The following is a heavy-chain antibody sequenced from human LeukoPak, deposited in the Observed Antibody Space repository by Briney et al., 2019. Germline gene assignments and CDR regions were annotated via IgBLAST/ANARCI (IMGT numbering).Heavy chain of an antibody. J-gene: IGHJ4*02. CDR1: GYSISSGYY. D-gene: IGHD1-1*01. V-gene: IGHV4-38-2*02. Sequence: SETLSLTCTVSGYSISSGYYWGWIRQPPGKGLEWIGSIYHSGSTYYNPSLKSRVTISVDTSKNQFSLKLSSVTAADTAVYYCARAPGRRYFDYWGQGTLVTVSS. CDR2: IYHSGST. CDR3: ARAPGRRYFDY.